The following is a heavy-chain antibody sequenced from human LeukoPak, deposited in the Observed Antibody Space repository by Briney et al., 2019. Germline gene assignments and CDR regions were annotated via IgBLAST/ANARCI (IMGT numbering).Heavy chain of an antibody. Sequence: PGGSLRLSCAASGFTVSRNYMSWVRPAPRKRLWWVSVIYSGGSTYYADSVKGRFTISRDNSKNTLYLQMNSLRAEDTAVYYCASLSYGDYDFDYWGQGTLVTVSS. CDR3: ASLSYGDYDFDY. CDR2: IYSGGST. V-gene: IGHV3-66*01. D-gene: IGHD4-17*01. CDR1: GFTVSRNY. J-gene: IGHJ4*02.